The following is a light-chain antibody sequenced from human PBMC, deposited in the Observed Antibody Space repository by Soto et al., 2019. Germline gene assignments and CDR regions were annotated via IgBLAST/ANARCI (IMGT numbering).Light chain of an antibody. Sequence: GAVSLTKRERATLSCMASQSVSSRYVAWYQQKLGQAPRLLIYGASSRATGIPDRFSGSGSGTDFTLTISILEPEDFAVYYCQLYGISPLTFGGLTKVDI. V-gene: IGKV3-20*01. CDR3: QLYGISPLT. CDR2: GAS. CDR1: QSVSSRY. J-gene: IGKJ4*01.